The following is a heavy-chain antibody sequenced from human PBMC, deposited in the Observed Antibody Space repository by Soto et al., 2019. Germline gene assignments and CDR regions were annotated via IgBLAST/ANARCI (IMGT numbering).Heavy chain of an antibody. Sequence: PGGSLRLSCAASGFTFSSYGMHWVRQAPGKGLEWVAVISYDGSNKYYADSVKGRFTISRDNSKNTLYLQMNSLRAEDTAVYYCASATNILVVPAARVYYYYGMDVWGQGTTVTVSS. CDR1: GFTFSSYG. V-gene: IGHV3-30*03. J-gene: IGHJ6*02. D-gene: IGHD2-2*01. CDR3: ASATNILVVPAARVYYYYGMDV. CDR2: ISYDGSNK.